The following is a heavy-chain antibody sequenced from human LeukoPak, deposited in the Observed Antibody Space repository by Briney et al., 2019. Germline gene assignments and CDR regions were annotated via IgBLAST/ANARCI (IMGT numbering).Heavy chain of an antibody. J-gene: IGHJ4*02. CDR3: ARPKYYYGSGYPYYFDY. Sequence: GESLKISCKGSGYSFTSYWIGWVRQMPGKGLEWMGIIYPGDSDTRYSPSFQGQVTISADKSISTAYLQWSSLKASDTAMYYCARPKYYYGSGYPYYFDYWGQGTLVTVYS. V-gene: IGHV5-51*01. CDR1: GYSFTSYW. D-gene: IGHD3-10*01. CDR2: IYPGDSDT.